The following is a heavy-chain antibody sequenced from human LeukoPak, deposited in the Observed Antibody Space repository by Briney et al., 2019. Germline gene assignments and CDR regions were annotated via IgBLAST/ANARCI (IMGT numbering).Heavy chain of an antibody. V-gene: IGHV4-59*08. CDR2: IYYSGST. J-gene: IGHJ4*02. D-gene: IGHD6-13*01. CDR1: GGSISSYY. Sequence: SETLSLTCTVSGGSISSYYWSWIRQPPGKGLEWIGYIYYSGSTNYNPSLKSRVTISVDTSKNQFSLKLSSVTAADTAVYYCAGGSAAGRPFDYWGQGTLVTVSS. CDR3: AGGSAAGRPFDY.